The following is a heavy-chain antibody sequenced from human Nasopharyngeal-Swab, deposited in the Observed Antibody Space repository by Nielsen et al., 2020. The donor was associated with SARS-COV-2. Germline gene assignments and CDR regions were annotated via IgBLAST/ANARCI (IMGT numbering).Heavy chain of an antibody. V-gene: IGHV1-8*01. Sequence: WVRQAPGQGLEWMGWMNPNSGNTGYAQKFQGRVTVTRNTSISTAYMELSSLRSEDMAVYYCARAYYYDSSGYWDAFDIWGQGTMVTVSS. J-gene: IGHJ3*02. CDR3: ARAYYYDSSGYWDAFDI. CDR2: MNPNSGNT. D-gene: IGHD3-22*01.